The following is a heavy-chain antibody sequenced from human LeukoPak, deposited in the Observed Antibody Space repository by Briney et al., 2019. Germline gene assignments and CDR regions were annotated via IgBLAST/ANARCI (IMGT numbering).Heavy chain of an antibody. J-gene: IGHJ4*02. V-gene: IGHV4-34*01. CDR2: INHSGST. CDR1: GGSISSDY. D-gene: IGHD2-2*01. CDR3: ARGGSTSCYDY. Sequence: SETLSLTCTVSGGSISSDYWSWIRQPPGKGLEWIGEINHSGSTNYNPSLKSRVTISVDTSKNQFSLKLSSVTAADTAVYYCARGGSTSCYDYWGQGTLVTVSS.